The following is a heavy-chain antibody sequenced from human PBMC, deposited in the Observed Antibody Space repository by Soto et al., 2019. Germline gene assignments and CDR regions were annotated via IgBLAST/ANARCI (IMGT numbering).Heavy chain of an antibody. CDR3: ARGTRRDGSREYWYFDL. Sequence: QVQLVQSGAEVKKPGSSVKVSCKASGGTFTYSAVSWVRQAPGQGLEWMGGIIPMFGTPNYAQKFQGRLTISADESTSTVYMELSRLRSDDAAVYYCARGTRRDGSREYWYFDLWGRGTLVTVSS. V-gene: IGHV1-69*01. J-gene: IGHJ2*01. CDR2: IIPMFGTP. D-gene: IGHD5-12*01. CDR1: GGTFTYSA.